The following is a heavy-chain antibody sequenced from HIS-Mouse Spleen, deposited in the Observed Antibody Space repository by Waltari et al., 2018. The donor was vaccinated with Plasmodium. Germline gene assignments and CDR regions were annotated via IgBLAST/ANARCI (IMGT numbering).Heavy chain of an antibody. CDR1: GFTFSSYA. CDR3: ARLYYDFWSGYYPYGMDV. D-gene: IGHD3-3*01. CDR2: ISDDGSNK. J-gene: IGHJ6*02. Sequence: QVQLVESGGGVVQPGRSLRLSCAASGFTFSSYAMHWVRQAPGKGLDWVAVISDDGSNKYYADSVKGRFPISRDNSKNPLYLQMNSLRAEDTAVYYCARLYYDFWSGYYPYGMDVWGQGTTVTVSS. V-gene: IGHV3-30*04.